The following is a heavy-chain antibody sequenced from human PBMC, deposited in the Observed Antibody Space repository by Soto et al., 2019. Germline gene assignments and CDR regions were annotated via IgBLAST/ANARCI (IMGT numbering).Heavy chain of an antibody. V-gene: IGHV1-3*01. CDR3: ARDLPYHDFWSGPYYYGMDV. Sequence: ASVKVSCKASGYTFTTYAMHWVRQAPGQRLEWMGWINAGNGDTKYSQNFQDRVTITRDTSASTAYMELSSLRYEDTAVYYCARDLPYHDFWSGPYYYGMDVWGQGTTVTVS. CDR2: INAGNGDT. CDR1: GYTFTTYA. J-gene: IGHJ6*02. D-gene: IGHD3-3*01.